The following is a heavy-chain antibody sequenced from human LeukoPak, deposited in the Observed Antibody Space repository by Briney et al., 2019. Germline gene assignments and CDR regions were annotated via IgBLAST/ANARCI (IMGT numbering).Heavy chain of an antibody. CDR3: ARGYGGIYYYYMDV. V-gene: IGHV4-34*01. D-gene: IGHD3-16*01. CDR2: INHSGST. J-gene: IGHJ6*03. Sequence: PSETLSLTCAVYGGSFSGYFWSWIRQPPGKGLEWIGEINHSGSTNYNPSLKSRVTISVDTSKNQFSLKLSSVTAADTAVYYCARGYGGIYYYYMDVWGKGTTVTVSS. CDR1: GGSFSGYF.